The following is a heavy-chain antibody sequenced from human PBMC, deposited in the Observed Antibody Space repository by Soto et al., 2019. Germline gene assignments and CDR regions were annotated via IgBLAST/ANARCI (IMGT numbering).Heavy chain of an antibody. CDR3: AKDFSFGYDFWSGYSHWFDP. CDR2: ISGSGGST. V-gene: IGHV3-23*01. Sequence: GGSLRLSCAASEFTFSSYAMSWVRQAPGKGLEWVSAISGSGGSTYYADSVKGRFTISRDNSKNTLYLQMNSLRAEDTAVYYCAKDFSFGYDFWSGYSHWFDPLGQGTLVTVSS. CDR1: EFTFSSYA. D-gene: IGHD3-3*01. J-gene: IGHJ5*02.